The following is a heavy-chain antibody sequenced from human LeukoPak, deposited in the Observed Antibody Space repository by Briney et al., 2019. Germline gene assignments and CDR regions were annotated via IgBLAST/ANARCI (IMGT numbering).Heavy chain of an antibody. CDR1: GFAFSDYY. Sequence: GGSLRLSCAASGFAFSDYYMNWIRQAPGKGLEWVSYISSSATTIYYADSVKGRFTISRDNAKKSLYLQMNSLRAEDTAVYYCARDHSSSWNYFDYWGQGTLVTVSS. CDR3: ARDHSSSWNYFDY. D-gene: IGHD6-13*01. CDR2: ISSSATTI. J-gene: IGHJ4*02. V-gene: IGHV3-11*04.